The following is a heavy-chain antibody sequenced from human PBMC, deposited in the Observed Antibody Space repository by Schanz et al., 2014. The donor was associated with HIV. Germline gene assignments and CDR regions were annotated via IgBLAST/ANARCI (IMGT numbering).Heavy chain of an antibody. J-gene: IGHJ6*02. V-gene: IGHV3-49*03. CDR3: TRVITRWFGEARYASDV. D-gene: IGHD3-10*01. CDR2: IRSKAYGGTT. CDR1: GFTFGDYP. Sequence: QLVESGGGLIEPGRSLRLSCITSGFTFGDYPMSWFRQAPGKGLEWVGFIRSKAYGGTTDYAASVKGRFGIPRDDSKRIAYLQVNSLRIEDTAVYYCTRVITRWFGEARYASDVWGQGTTVIVSS.